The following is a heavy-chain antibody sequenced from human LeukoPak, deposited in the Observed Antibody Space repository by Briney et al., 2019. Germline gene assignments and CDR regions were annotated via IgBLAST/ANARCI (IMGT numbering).Heavy chain of an antibody. CDR3: ARDSDVGYCSSTSCPSYYSMDV. Sequence: SVKVSCKASGGTYSSYAISWVRQAPGQGLEWMGGIIPIFGTANYAQKFQGRVTITADESTSTAYMELSSLRSEDTAVYYCARDSDVGYCSSTSCPSYYSMDVWGQGTTVTVSS. CDR1: GGTYSSYA. V-gene: IGHV1-69*13. CDR2: IIPIFGTA. J-gene: IGHJ6*02. D-gene: IGHD2-2*01.